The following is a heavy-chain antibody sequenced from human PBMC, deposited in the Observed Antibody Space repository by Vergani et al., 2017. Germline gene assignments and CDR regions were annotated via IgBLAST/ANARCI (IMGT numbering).Heavy chain of an antibody. Sequence: QVQLVQSGAEVKKPGASVKVSCKVSGYTLTELSMHWVRQAPGKGLEWMGGFDPEDGETIYAQKFQGRVTMTEDTSTDTAYMELSSLRAEDTAEYYCATPGRRFSSYFYYGMDGWGQGTTVTVSS. CDR1: GYTLTELS. J-gene: IGHJ6*02. D-gene: IGHD5-12*01. CDR2: FDPEDGET. CDR3: ATPGRRFSSYFYYGMDG. V-gene: IGHV1-24*01.